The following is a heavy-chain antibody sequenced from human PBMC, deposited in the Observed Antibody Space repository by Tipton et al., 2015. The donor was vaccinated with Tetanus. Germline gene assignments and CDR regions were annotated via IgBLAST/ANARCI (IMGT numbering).Heavy chain of an antibody. Sequence: TLSLTCTVSGDSISSYYWSWIRQPPGRGLEWIGHIYYTGNTRYSPSLKSRVTILVDTSKKQFSLKVTSVTAADTAVYYCARGLGSMLAPGGSIDSWGQGTLVTVSS. D-gene: IGHD2-8*01. V-gene: IGHV4-59*12. CDR3: ARGLGSMLAPGGSIDS. J-gene: IGHJ5*01. CDR2: IYYTGNT. CDR1: GDSISSYY.